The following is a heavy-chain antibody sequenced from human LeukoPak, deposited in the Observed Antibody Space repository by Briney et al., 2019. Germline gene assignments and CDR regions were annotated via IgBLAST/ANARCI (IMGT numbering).Heavy chain of an antibody. J-gene: IGHJ5*01. V-gene: IGHV4-39*01. CDR1: GGSISSSTYH. Sequence: PSETLSLTCTVSGGSISSSTYHWGWIRQPPGKGLEWIGTIYYSGSTYYNPSLKSRVTISIDTSKNQFSLKLDSVTAADTAVYYRARHDSKSSGWFDSWGQGTLVTVSS. CDR3: ARHDSKSSGWFDS. D-gene: IGHD6-19*01. CDR2: IYYSGST.